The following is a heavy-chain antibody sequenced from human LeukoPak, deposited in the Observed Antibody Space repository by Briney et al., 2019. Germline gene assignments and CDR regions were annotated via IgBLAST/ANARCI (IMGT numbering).Heavy chain of an antibody. CDR3: ARARGDSSGYWDY. D-gene: IGHD3-22*01. J-gene: IGHJ4*02. CDR2: TYYRSKWYN. V-gene: IGHV6-1*01. Sequence: SQTLSLTCVISGDSVSSKSAAWNWVRQSPSRGLEWLRRTYYRSKWYNDYAVSVKSRIIVNADTSKNQFSLQLNSVTPEDTAVYYCARARGDSSGYWDYWGQGTLVTVSS. CDR1: GDSVSSKSAA.